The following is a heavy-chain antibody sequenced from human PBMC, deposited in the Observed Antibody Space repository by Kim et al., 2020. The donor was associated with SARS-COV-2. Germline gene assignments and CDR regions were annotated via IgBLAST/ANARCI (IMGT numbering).Heavy chain of an antibody. CDR3: ASQTKPDYYGSGSYYLSPFDY. CDR1: GGSISSSNW. Sequence: SETLSLTCAVSGGSISSSNWWSWVRQPPGKGLEWIGEIYHSGSTNYNPSLKSRVTISVDKSKNQFSLKLSSVTAADTAVYYCASQTKPDYYGSGSYYLSPFDYWGPGTLVTVSS. D-gene: IGHD3-10*01. J-gene: IGHJ4*02. CDR2: IYHSGST. V-gene: IGHV4-4*02.